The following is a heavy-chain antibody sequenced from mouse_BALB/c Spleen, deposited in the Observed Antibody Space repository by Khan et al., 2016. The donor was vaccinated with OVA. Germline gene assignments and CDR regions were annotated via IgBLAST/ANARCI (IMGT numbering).Heavy chain of an antibody. Sequence: QVQLQQSGPELVKPGASVRISCEASGYTFTSYYIHWVKQRPGQGLEWIGWIYPGNVSPKYNETFKGKATLTADKSSSTAYMPLSSLTSEDSAVYFCARAGYGSFAYWGQGTRVTVSA. CDR2: IYPGNVSP. D-gene: IGHD2-2*01. V-gene: IGHV1S56*01. CDR1: GYTFTSYY. J-gene: IGHJ3*01. CDR3: ARAGYGSFAY.